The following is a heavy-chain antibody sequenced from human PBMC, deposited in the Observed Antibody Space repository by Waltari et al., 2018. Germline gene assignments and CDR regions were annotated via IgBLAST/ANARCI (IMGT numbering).Heavy chain of an antibody. D-gene: IGHD4-17*01. Sequence: QVQLVQSGAEVKKPGASVKVSCKASGYTFTSYAMHWVRQAPGQRLEWMGWINAGNGNTKYSPKFQGRVTITRDPSASTAYMGLSSLRAEDTAVYYCAGEPYGDYPNWFDPWGQGTLVTVSS. CDR1: GYTFTSYA. J-gene: IGHJ5*02. CDR2: INAGNGNT. V-gene: IGHV1-3*01. CDR3: AGEPYGDYPNWFDP.